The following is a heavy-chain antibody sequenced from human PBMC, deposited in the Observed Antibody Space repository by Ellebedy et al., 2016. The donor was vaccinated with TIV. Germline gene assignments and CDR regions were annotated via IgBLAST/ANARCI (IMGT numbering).Heavy chain of an antibody. D-gene: IGHD3-22*01. CDR1: GSSISSYY. V-gene: IGHV4-59*08. Sequence: SETLSLTCTVSGSSISSYYWSWIRQGPGKGLKWIGDVSYSGSTNYSPSLKSRVTISVDTSKNQFSLKLTSVTAADTAVDYCARTVYYESSGYPLFDYWGRGALVTVSS. J-gene: IGHJ4*02. CDR2: VSYSGST. CDR3: ARTVYYESSGYPLFDY.